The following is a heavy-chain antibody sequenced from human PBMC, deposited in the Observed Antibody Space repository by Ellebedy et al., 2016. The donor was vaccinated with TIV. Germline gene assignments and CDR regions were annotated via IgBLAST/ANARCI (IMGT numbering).Heavy chain of an antibody. CDR2: IYYSGST. V-gene: IGHV4-39*01. D-gene: IGHD2-15*01. J-gene: IGHJ3*02. Sequence: MPSETLSLTCTVSGGSISSSSYYWGWIRQPPGKGLEWIGSIYYSGSTYYNPSLKSRVTISVDTSKNQFSLKLSSVTAADTAVYYCARVVWQLPVSYAFDIWGQGTMVTVSS. CDR1: GGSISSSSYY. CDR3: ARVVWQLPVSYAFDI.